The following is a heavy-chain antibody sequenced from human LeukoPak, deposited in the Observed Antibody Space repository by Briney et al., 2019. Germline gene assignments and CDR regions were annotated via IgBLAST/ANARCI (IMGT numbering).Heavy chain of an antibody. J-gene: IGHJ6*02. CDR2: INHSGST. V-gene: IGHV4-34*01. Sequence: SETLSLTCTVSGDSISNYYWSWIRQPPGKGLEWIGEINHSGSTNYNPSLKSRVTISVDTSKNQFSLKLSPVTAADTAVYYCARGRSPIVVVPAATGHYYYGMDVWGQGTTVTVSS. CDR1: GDSISNYY. CDR3: ARGRSPIVVVPAATGHYYYGMDV. D-gene: IGHD2-2*01.